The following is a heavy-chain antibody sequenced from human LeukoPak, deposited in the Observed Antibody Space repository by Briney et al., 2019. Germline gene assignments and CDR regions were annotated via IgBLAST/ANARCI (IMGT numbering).Heavy chain of an antibody. Sequence: SVKVSCKASGGTFSSYAISWVRQAPGQGLEWMGRIIPILGIANYAQKFQGRVTITADKSTSTAYMELSSLRSEDTAVYYCARNERYCSGGSCYSIDYWGQGTLVTVSS. V-gene: IGHV1-69*04. CDR2: IIPILGIA. CDR3: ARNERYCSGGSCYSIDY. J-gene: IGHJ4*02. D-gene: IGHD2-15*01. CDR1: GGTFSSYA.